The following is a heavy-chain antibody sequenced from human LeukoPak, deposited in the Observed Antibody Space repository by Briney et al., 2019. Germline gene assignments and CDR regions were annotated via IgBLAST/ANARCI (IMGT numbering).Heavy chain of an antibody. CDR3: ARDRVYNWNDGGYFDY. J-gene: IGHJ4*02. CDR1: GGSISSYY. Sequence: SETLSLTCTASGGSISSYYWSWIRQPPGKGLEWIGYIYYSGSTNYNPSLKSRVTISVDTSKNQFSLKLSSVTAADTAVYYCARDRVYNWNDGGYFDYWGQGTLVTVSS. CDR2: IYYSGST. D-gene: IGHD1-20*01. V-gene: IGHV4-59*01.